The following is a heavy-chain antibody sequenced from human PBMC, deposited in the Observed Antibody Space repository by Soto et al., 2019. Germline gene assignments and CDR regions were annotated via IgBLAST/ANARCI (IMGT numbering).Heavy chain of an antibody. V-gene: IGHV3-23*01. Sequence: EVQLLESGGGLVQPGGSLRLSCAASGFTFSSYAMSWVRQAPGKGLAWVSAISGGGGSTYYADSVKGRFTISRDNSKNTRYLQMNSLRAEDTAVYSCAKEGRTRGGGYFDFWGQGTLVTVSS. D-gene: IGHD3-10*01. CDR2: ISGGGGST. CDR3: AKEGRTRGGGYFDF. CDR1: GFTFSSYA. J-gene: IGHJ4*02.